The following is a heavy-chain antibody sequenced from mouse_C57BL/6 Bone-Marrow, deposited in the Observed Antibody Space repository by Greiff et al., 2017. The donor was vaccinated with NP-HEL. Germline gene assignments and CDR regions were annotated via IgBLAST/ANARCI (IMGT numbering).Heavy chain of an antibody. CDR1: GYTFTSYW. Sequence: QVQLKQPGAELVKPGASVKLSCKASGYTFTSYWMHWVKQRPGQGLEWIGMIHPNSGSTNYNEKFKSKATLTVDKSSSTAYMQLSSLTSEDSAVYYYARQELRQGFAYWGQGTLVTVSA. CDR2: IHPNSGST. V-gene: IGHV1-64*01. CDR3: ARQELRQGFAY. J-gene: IGHJ3*01. D-gene: IGHD2-4*01.